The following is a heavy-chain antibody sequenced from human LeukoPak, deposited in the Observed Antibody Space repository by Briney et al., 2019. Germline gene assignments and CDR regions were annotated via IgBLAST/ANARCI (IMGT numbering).Heavy chain of an antibody. CDR3: ARPMGATTGLDY. CDR1: GGTFSSYA. CDR2: IIPIFGTA. V-gene: IGHV1-69*06. J-gene: IGHJ4*02. Sequence: GASVKVSCKASGGTFSSYAISWVRQAPGQGLEWMGGIIPIFGTANYAQKFQGRVTITADKSTSTAYMELSSLRSEDTAVYYCARPMGATTGLDYWGQGTLVTVSS. D-gene: IGHD1-26*01.